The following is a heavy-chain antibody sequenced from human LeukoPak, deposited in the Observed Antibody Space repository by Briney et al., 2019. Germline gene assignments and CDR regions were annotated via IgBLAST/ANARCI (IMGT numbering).Heavy chain of an antibody. CDR2: ISSSSSYI. CDR1: GFTFSSYS. J-gene: IGHJ3*02. V-gene: IGHV3-21*01. CDR3: ARDLATTVRDLYGAFDI. D-gene: IGHD4-17*01. Sequence: GGSLRLSCAASGFTFSSYSMNWVRQAPGKGLEWVSSISSSSSYIYYADSVKGRFTISRDNAKNSLYLQMNSLRAEDTAVYYCARDLATTVRDLYGAFDIWGQGTMVTVSS.